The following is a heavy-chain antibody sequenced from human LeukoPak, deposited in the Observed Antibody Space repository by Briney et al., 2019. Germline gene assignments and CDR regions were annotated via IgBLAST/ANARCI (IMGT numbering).Heavy chain of an antibody. CDR3: AKCGGSGYPDPNYYFDY. CDR2: ISGSGGST. D-gene: IGHD3-3*01. Sequence: GGSLRLSCAASGFTFSSYAMSWVRQAPGKGLEWVSAISGSGGSTYYADSVKGRFTISRDNSKNTLYLQMNSLRAEDTAVYYCAKCGGSGYPDPNYYFDYWGQGILVTVSS. V-gene: IGHV3-23*01. J-gene: IGHJ4*02. CDR1: GFTFSSYA.